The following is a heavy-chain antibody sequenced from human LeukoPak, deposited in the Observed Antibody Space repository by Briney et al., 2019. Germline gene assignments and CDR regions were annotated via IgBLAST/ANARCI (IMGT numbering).Heavy chain of an antibody. D-gene: IGHD3-16*01. J-gene: IGHJ6*03. CDR3: LAGYYYYYMDV. CDR1: GFAFSNYW. V-gene: IGHV3-74*01. CDR2: INTHGSST. Sequence: PGVPLRLSCAASGFAFSNYWLHWVRQAPGKGLEWVARINTHGSSTNYADSVKGRFTISRDNAKNTLYLQMTSLSAEDTAVYYALAGYYYYYMDVWGKGTTVTVSS.